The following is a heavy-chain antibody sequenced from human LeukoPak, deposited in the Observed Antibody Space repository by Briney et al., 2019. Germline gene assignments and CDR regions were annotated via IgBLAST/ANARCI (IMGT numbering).Heavy chain of an antibody. CDR1: GYTFTSYY. CDR2: INPSGGST. Sequence: ASVKVSCKASGYTFTSYYMHWVRQAPGQGLEWMGIINPSGGSTSYAQKFQGRVTMTRDTSTSTAYMELSSLRSEDTAVYYCAREAEDGYGTGDFDYWGQGTLVTVSS. D-gene: IGHD5-24*01. CDR3: AREAEDGYGTGDFDY. V-gene: IGHV1-46*01. J-gene: IGHJ4*02.